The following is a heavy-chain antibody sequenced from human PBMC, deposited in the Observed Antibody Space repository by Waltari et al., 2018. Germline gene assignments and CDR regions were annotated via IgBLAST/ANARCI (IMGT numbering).Heavy chain of an antibody. V-gene: IGHV3-49*04. CDR2: TRSKAYGGTT. D-gene: IGHD1-26*01. Sequence: EVQLVESGGGLVQPGRSLRLSCTASGFTFGDYAMSWVRQAPGKGLEWVGFTRSKAYGGTTEYAASVKGRFTISRDESKSIAYLQMNSLKTEDTAVYYCTRDRLVGHEYYYYMDVWGKGTTVTVSS. J-gene: IGHJ6*03. CDR1: GFTFGDYA. CDR3: TRDRLVGHEYYYYMDV.